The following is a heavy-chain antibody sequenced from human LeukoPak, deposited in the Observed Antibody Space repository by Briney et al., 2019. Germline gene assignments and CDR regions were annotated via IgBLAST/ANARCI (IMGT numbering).Heavy chain of an antibody. Sequence: SETLSLTCTVSGGSISSSSYYWGWIRQPPGKGLEWIGEINHSGSTNYNPSLKSRVTISVDTSKNQFSLKLSSVTAADTAVYYCARSSGYSYGRKLRLPFDYWGQGTLVTVSS. CDR3: ARSSGYSYGRKLRLPFDY. V-gene: IGHV4-39*07. CDR1: GGSISSSSYY. J-gene: IGHJ4*02. CDR2: INHSGST. D-gene: IGHD5-18*01.